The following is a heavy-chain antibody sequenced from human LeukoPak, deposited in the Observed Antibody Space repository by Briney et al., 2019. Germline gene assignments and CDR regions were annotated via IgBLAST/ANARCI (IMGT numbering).Heavy chain of an antibody. J-gene: IGHJ6*03. CDR1: GGSFSGYY. D-gene: IGHD3-3*01. CDR2: INHSGST. Sequence: SETLSLTCAVYGGSFSGYYWSWIRQPPGKGLEWIGEINHSGSTNYNPSLKSRVTISVDTSKNQFSLKLSSVTAADTAVYYCAREGVPQITIFGVANYYYYYYMDVWGKGTTVTVSS. CDR3: AREGVPQITIFGVANYYYYYYMDV. V-gene: IGHV4-34*01.